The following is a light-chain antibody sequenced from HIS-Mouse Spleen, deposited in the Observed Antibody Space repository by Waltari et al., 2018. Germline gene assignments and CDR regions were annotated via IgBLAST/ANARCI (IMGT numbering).Light chain of an antibody. J-gene: IGLJ2*01. CDR1: SSDVGGYNY. V-gene: IGLV2-8*01. Sequence: QSALTQPPSASGSPGQSVTISCTGTSSDVGGYNYVSWYQQHPGKAPKLMIYEVSKRPSGVPDRFSGSKSGNTASLNVSGLQAEDEADYYCYSTDSSGNHRVFGGGTKLTVL. CDR3: YSTDSSGNHRV. CDR2: EVS.